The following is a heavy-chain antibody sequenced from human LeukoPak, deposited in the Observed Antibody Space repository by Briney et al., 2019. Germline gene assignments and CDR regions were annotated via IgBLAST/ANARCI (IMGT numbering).Heavy chain of an antibody. CDR2: IIPIFGTA. CDR1: GGTFSSYA. D-gene: IGHD3-9*01. V-gene: IGHV1-69*13. CDR3: ARDKLGRKPQGDYDILTGRPLNWFDP. J-gene: IGHJ5*02. Sequence: SVKVSCKASGGTFSSYAISWVRQAPGQGLEWMGGIIPIFGTANYAQKFQGRVTITADESTSTAYMELSSLRSEDTAVYYCARDKLGRKPQGDYDILTGRPLNWFDPWGQGTLVTVSS.